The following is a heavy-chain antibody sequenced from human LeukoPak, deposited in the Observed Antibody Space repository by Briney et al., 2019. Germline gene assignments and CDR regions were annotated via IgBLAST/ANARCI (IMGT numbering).Heavy chain of an antibody. CDR3: TRGNHDFWSGYYFDY. CDR1: GFTFSNAW. CDR2: IKSKTDGGTT. Sequence: PGGSLRLSCAASGFTFSNAWMNWVRQAPGKGLEWVGRIKSKTDGGTTDYPAPVKGRLIISRDDSKNTLYLQMNSLKIEDTAVYYCTRGNHDFWSGYYFDYWGQGTLVTVSS. V-gene: IGHV3-15*07. J-gene: IGHJ4*02. D-gene: IGHD3-3*01.